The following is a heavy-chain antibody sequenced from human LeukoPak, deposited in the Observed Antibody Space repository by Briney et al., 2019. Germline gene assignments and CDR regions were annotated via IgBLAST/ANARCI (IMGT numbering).Heavy chain of an antibody. V-gene: IGHV3-48*01. Sequence: PGGSLRLSRAASGFTFSSYSMNWVRQAPGKGLEWVSYISSSSSTIYYADSVKGRFTISRDNAKNSLYLQMNSLRAEDTAVYYCARDSGAEVVVSHYFDYWGQGTLVTVSS. CDR1: GFTFSSYS. CDR2: ISSSSSTI. J-gene: IGHJ4*02. CDR3: ARDSGAEVVVSHYFDY. D-gene: IGHD3-22*01.